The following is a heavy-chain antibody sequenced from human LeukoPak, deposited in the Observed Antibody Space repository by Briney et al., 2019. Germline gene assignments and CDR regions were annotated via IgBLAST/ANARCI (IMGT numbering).Heavy chain of an antibody. Sequence: PGGSLRLSCVASEYPFNSYSMHWVRQAPGKGLEWIGEINHSGSTNYNPSLKSRVTISVDTSKNQFSLKLSSVTAADTAVYYCASPLARGNWGQGTLVTVSS. CDR1: EYPFNSYS. CDR2: INHSGST. J-gene: IGHJ4*02. CDR3: ASPLARGN. D-gene: IGHD1-1*01. V-gene: IGHV4-34*01.